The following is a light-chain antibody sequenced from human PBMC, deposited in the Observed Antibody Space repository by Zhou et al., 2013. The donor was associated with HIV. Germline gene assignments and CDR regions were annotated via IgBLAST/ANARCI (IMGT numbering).Light chain of an antibody. CDR3: QQRGNWPPP. Sequence: EIVLTQSPGTLSLSPGERATLSCRASQSVSSSYLAWYQQKPGQAPRLLIYDASXRATGIPARFSGSGSGTDFTLTISSLDPEDFAVYYCQQRGNWPPPFGGGTKVEIK. CDR1: QSVSSSY. V-gene: IGKV3D-20*02. J-gene: IGKJ4*01. CDR2: DAS.